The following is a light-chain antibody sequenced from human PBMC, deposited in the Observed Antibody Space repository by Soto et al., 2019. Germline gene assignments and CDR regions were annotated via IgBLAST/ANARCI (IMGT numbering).Light chain of an antibody. V-gene: IGKV3-20*01. CDR3: QQYGRSPRT. CDR1: QSVSSSY. J-gene: IGKJ1*01. CDR2: GAS. Sequence: EIVLTQSPGTLSLSPGERAALSCRASQSVSSSYLAWYKQKPGQAPRLLIYGASSRATGIPDRFSGSGSGTDFTLTISRLEPEDFAVYYCQQYGRSPRTFGQGTKVEIK.